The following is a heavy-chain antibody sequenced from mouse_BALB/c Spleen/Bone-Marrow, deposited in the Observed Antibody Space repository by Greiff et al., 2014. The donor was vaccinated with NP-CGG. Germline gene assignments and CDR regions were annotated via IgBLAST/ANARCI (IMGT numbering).Heavy chain of an antibody. CDR1: GYTFTSYW. CDR3: ARGDYDYDDWFAY. V-gene: IGHV1-87*01. J-gene: IGHJ3*01. Sequence: VQLQESGAELARPGASVKLSCKASGYTFTSYWMQWVKQRPGQGLEWIGAIYPGDGDTRYTQKFKGKATLTADKSSNTAYMQLSSLASEDSAVYYCARGDYDYDDWFAYWGQGTLVTVSA. D-gene: IGHD2-4*01. CDR2: IYPGDGDT.